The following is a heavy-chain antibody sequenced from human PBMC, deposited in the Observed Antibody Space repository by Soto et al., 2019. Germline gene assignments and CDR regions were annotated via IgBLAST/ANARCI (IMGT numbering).Heavy chain of an antibody. J-gene: IGHJ6*02. CDR2: IFPKSGGT. D-gene: IGHD3-9*01. CDR1: GFSFTNYY. CDR3: AREGMLHYETADYYPSNYGLDV. V-gene: IGHV1-2*02. Sequence: QELLMQSGADMKKPGASVKVSCKSSGFSFTNYYLHWVRQAPGQGPEWMGWIFPKSGGTRSAQRFRDRLTLTTDTSITTAYLELTSLSPDDTAIYFCAREGMLHYETADYYPSNYGLDVWGQGTTVTVPS.